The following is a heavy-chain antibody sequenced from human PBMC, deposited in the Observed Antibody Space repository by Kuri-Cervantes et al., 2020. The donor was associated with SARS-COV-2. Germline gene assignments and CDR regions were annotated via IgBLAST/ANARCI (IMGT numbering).Heavy chain of an antibody. CDR2: MNPNSGIA. CDR3: AREDIVVVPAYYDDAFDI. Sequence: ASGKVSCKASGYTFTSYDINWVRQATGQGLEWMGWMNPNSGIAGYAQKFQGRVTLTRDTSIGTACMELSSLRSEDTAVYYCAREDIVVVPAYYDDAFDIWGQGTMVTVSS. CDR1: GYTFTSYD. J-gene: IGHJ3*02. V-gene: IGHV1-8*01. D-gene: IGHD2-2*01.